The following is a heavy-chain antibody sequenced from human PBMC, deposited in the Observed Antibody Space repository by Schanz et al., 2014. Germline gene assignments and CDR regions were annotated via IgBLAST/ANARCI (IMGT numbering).Heavy chain of an antibody. CDR1: GFTFSSYS. J-gene: IGHJ4*02. V-gene: IGHV3-48*01. CDR2: FSRSTPNI. D-gene: IGHD3-3*01. Sequence: EVQLVESGGGLVQPGGSLRLSCTASGFTFSSYSMNWVRQAPGKGLEWVSYFSRSTPNIYYADSVKGRFTMSRDNAKNSVFLQTNSLRAEDATVYFCVRDSFFAFDYWGQGTLVTVSS. CDR3: VRDSFFAFDY.